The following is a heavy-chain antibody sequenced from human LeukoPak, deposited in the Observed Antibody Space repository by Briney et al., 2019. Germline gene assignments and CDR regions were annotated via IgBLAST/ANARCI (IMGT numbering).Heavy chain of an antibody. J-gene: IGHJ6*03. Sequence: SETLSLTCTVSGGSISSYYWSWLRQPAGKGLEWIGRIYTSGSTNYNPSLQSRVAISVDTSKNQFSLKLTSVTAADTAVYYCARVGATTMVRGVIMETYYYYMDVWGKGTTVTVSS. CDR3: ARVGATTMVRGVIMETYYYYMDV. CDR1: GGSISSYY. D-gene: IGHD3-10*01. V-gene: IGHV4-4*07. CDR2: IYTSGST.